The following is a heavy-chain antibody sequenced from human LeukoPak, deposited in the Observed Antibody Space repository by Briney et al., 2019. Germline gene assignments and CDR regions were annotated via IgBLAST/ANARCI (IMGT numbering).Heavy chain of an antibody. CDR1: GGSISNYY. CDR2: IYYSGST. CDR3: ARDPLYCSGGSCYYGGGFDY. D-gene: IGHD2-15*01. Sequence: PSETLSLTCTVSGGSISNYYWSWIRQPPGKGLEWIGYIYYSGSTNYNPSLKSRVTISVDTSKNQFSLKLSSVTAADTAVYYCARDPLYCSGGSCYYGGGFDYWGQGTLVTVSS. J-gene: IGHJ4*02. V-gene: IGHV4-59*01.